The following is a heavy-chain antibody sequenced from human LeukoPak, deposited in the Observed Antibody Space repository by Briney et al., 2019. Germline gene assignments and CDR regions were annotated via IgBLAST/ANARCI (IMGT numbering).Heavy chain of an antibody. J-gene: IGHJ5*02. CDR3: AREKTEITPRLRFLDWFDP. CDR1: GGSICSGSYY. D-gene: IGHD3-3*01. V-gene: IGHV4-61*02. Sequence: SQTLSLTCTVSGGSICSGSYYWSWIRQPAGKGLEWIGRIYTSGSTNYNPSLKSRVTISVDTSKNQFSLKLSSVTAADTAVYYCAREKTEITPRLRFLDWFDPWGQGTLVTVSS. CDR2: IYTSGST.